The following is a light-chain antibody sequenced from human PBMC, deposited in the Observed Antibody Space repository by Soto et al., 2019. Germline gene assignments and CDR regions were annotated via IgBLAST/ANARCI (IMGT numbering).Light chain of an antibody. Sequence: HSALTQPASVSGSPGQSITISCTGTSSDVGAYNYVSWYQQHPGKVPELMIYEVSNRPSGVSNRFSGSKSGNTASLTISGLQAEDEADYYCSSYSSSSNYVFGTGTKVTVL. CDR3: SSYSSSSNYV. CDR2: EVS. CDR1: SSDVGAYNY. V-gene: IGLV2-14*01. J-gene: IGLJ1*01.